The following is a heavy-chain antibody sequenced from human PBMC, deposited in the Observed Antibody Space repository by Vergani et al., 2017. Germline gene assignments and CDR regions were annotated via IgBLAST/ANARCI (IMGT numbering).Heavy chain of an antibody. CDR2: IIPIFGTA. CDR3: ARDLAYYDILTGDYPYYYYMDV. J-gene: IGHJ6*03. CDR1: GGTFSSYA. D-gene: IGHD3-9*01. V-gene: IGHV1-69*01. Sequence: QVQLVQSGAEVKKPGSSVKVSCKASGGTFSSYAISWVRQAPGQGLEWMGGIIPIFGTANYAQKFQGRVTITADESTSTAYMELSSLRSEDTAVYYCARDLAYYDILTGDYPYYYYMDVWGKGTTVTVSS.